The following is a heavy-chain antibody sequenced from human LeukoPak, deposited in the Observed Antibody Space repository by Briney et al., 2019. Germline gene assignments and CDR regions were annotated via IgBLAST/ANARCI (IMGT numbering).Heavy chain of an antibody. J-gene: IGHJ3*02. CDR2: ISGSGYYI. V-gene: IGHV3-11*04. CDR1: GFTFSDYY. CDR3: ARDIWLGNAFDI. Sequence: GGSLRLSCAASGFTFSDYYMSWIRQAPGKGLEWVSSISGSGYYIFYADSVKGRFTISRDNANNSLYLQMNSLRAEDTAVYYCARDIWLGNAFDIWGQGTMVTVSS. D-gene: IGHD3-10*01.